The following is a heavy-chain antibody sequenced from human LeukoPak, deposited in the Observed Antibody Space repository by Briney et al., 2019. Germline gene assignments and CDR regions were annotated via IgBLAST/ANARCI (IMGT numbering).Heavy chain of an antibody. CDR2: ISTSGSTI. CDR3: VRARGAGPGVHFDY. J-gene: IGHJ4*02. CDR1: GFTFSDYY. D-gene: IGHD3-10*01. Sequence: GGSLRLSCAASGFTFSDYYMSWIRQAPGKGLEWVSYISTSGSTIYYADSVKGRFTISRDNAKNSLYLQMNSLRAEDAAAYYCVRARGAGPGVHFDYWGQGTLVTVSS. V-gene: IGHV3-11*01.